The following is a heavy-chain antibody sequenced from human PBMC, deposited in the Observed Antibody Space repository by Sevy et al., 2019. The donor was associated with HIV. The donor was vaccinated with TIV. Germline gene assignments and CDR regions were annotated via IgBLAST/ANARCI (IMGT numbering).Heavy chain of an antibody. CDR3: AKDPEPTIFGVATPFDY. D-gene: IGHD3-3*01. Sequence: GGSLRLSCAASGFTFDDYAMHWVRQAPGKGLEWVSGISWNSGSLGYADSVKGRFTISRDNAKNSLYLQMNSLRAEDTALYYCAKDPEPTIFGVATPFDYWGQGTLVTVSS. CDR2: ISWNSGSL. CDR1: GFTFDDYA. J-gene: IGHJ4*02. V-gene: IGHV3-9*01.